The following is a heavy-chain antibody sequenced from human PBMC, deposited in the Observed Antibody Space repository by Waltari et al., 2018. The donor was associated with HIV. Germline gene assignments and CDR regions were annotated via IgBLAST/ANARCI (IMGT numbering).Heavy chain of an antibody. CDR3: ARGGVVVPAAKHFDY. Sequence: QVQLVQSGAEVKKPGASVKVSCKASGYTFTGYYMHWVRQATGQGLEWMGWINPNSGGTNSEQKFQGRVTRTRDTSISTAYMELSRLRSDDTAVYYCARGGVVVPAAKHFDYWGQGTLVTVSS. J-gene: IGHJ4*02. V-gene: IGHV1-2*02. CDR2: INPNSGGT. D-gene: IGHD2-2*01. CDR1: GYTFTGYY.